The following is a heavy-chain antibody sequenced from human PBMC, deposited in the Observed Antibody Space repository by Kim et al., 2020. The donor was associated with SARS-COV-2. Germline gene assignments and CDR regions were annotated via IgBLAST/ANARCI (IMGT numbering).Heavy chain of an antibody. CDR2: INAGNGNT. CDR3: ARWGGHCSSTSCYRFDY. CDR1: GYTFTSYA. V-gene: IGHV1-3*01. J-gene: IGHJ4*02. Sequence: ASVKVSCKASGYTFTSYAMHWVRQAPGQRLEWMGWINAGNGNTKYSQKFQGRVTITRDTSASTAYMELSSLRSEDTAVYYCARWGGHCSSTSCYRFDYWGQGTLVTVSS. D-gene: IGHD2-2*01.